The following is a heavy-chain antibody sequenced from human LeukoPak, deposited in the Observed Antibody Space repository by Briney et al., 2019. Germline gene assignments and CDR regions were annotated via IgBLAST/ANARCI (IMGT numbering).Heavy chain of an antibody. CDR2: INSDGSST. J-gene: IGHJ4*02. V-gene: IGHV3-74*01. Sequence: PGGSLRLSCAASGFTFSSYWMHWVRQAPGKGLVWVSRINSDGSSTGYADSVKGRFTISRDNAENSLYLQMNSLRAEDTAVYYCARNKRATQYYFDYWGQGTLVTVSS. CDR3: ARNKRATQYYFDY. CDR1: GFTFSSYW.